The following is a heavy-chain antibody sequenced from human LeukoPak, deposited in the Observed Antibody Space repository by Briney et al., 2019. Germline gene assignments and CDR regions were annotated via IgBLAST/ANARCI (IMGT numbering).Heavy chain of an antibody. D-gene: IGHD2-15*01. CDR2: IYYSGST. V-gene: IGHV4-59*12. J-gene: IGHJ6*03. CDR1: GGSISSYY. CDR3: ARVIVYCSGGSCYRLGSRYYYYMDV. Sequence: PSETLSLTCTVSGGSISSYYWSWIRQPPGKGLEWIGYIYYSGSTNYNPSLKSRVTISVDTSKNQFSLKLSSVTAADTAVYYCARVIVYCSGGSCYRLGSRYYYYMDVWGKGTTVTVSS.